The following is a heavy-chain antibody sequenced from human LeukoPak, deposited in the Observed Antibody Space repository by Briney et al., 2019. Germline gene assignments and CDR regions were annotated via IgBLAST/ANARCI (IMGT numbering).Heavy chain of an antibody. D-gene: IGHD2-21*02. Sequence: GSLRLSCAAPGIPLWKYLLNLVRQAPGEGLEWVAHFNQGGSESNYVDSVKGRFTISRDNAKTSLYLQMNSLKDEDTAVYHCVSRGCTADACFLSSFNCFDHWGQGSLVTVSS. CDR2: FNQGGSES. J-gene: IGHJ4*02. CDR1: GIPLWKYL. CDR3: VSRGCTADACFLSSFNCFDH. V-gene: IGHV3-7*03.